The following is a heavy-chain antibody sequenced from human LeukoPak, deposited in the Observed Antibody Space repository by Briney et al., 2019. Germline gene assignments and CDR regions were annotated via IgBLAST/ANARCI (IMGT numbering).Heavy chain of an antibody. D-gene: IGHD3-3*01. CDR1: GFTFSSHG. J-gene: IGHJ2*01. V-gene: IGHV3-21*01. CDR2: INVDSTYM. Sequence: PGGSLRLSCVASGFTFSSHGMNWVRQAPGKGLEWVASINVDSTYMYYADSLKGRFTISRDNAQNSLSLQMNSLTAEDTAVYYCARVYDFWSNYYRYYFDLWGRGTLVTVSS. CDR3: ARVYDFWSNYYRYYFDL.